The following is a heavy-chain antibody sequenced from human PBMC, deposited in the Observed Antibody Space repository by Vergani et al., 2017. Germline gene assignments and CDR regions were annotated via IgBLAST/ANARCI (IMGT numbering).Heavy chain of an antibody. J-gene: IGHJ6*02. V-gene: IGHV3-48*01. CDR2: ISSSSSTI. CDR1: GFTFSSYS. CDR3: VRDGLLKYYYYGMDV. Sequence: EVQLVESGGGLVQPGGSLRLSCAASGFTFSSYSMNWVRQAPGKGLEWVSYISSSSSTIYYADSVKGRFTISRDNAKNSLYLQMNSLRAEDTAVYYCVRDGLLKYYYYGMDVWGQGTTVTVSS.